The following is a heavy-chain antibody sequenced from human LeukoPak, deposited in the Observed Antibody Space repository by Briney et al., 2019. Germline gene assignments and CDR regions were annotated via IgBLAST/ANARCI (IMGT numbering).Heavy chain of an antibody. Sequence: GGSLRLSCAASGFTFSSYAMSWVRQAPGEGLEWVSTISGSGGSTYYADSVKGRFTISRDNSKNTLYLQMNSLRAEDTAVYYCVRGYSYGWFDPWGQGTLVTVSS. CDR3: VRGYSYGWFDP. CDR1: GFTFSSYA. V-gene: IGHV3-23*01. J-gene: IGHJ5*02. D-gene: IGHD5-18*01. CDR2: ISGSGGST.